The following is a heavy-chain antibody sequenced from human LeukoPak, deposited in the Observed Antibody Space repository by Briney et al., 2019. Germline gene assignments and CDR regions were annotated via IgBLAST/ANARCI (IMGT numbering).Heavy chain of an antibody. D-gene: IGHD3-10*01. CDR2: ISAYNGNT. CDR3: ARDCYYGLGSYYNACGY. Sequence: ASVKVSCKASVYTFTSYGISWVRQAPGQGLEWMGWISAYNGNTNYAQKLQGRVTMTTDTSTSTAYMELRSLRSDDTAVYYCARDCYYGLGSYYNACGYWGQGTLVTVSS. V-gene: IGHV1-18*01. CDR1: VYTFTSYG. J-gene: IGHJ4*02.